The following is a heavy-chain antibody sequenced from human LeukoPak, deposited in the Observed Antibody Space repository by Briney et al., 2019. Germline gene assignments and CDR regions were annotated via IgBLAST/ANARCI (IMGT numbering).Heavy chain of an antibody. CDR1: GFTFSTYW. Sequence: GGSLRLSCAASGFTFSTYWIHWVRQAPGKGLVWVSRINGDGGSTIYADSVRGRFTISRDNAKNTLYLQMNSLRAEDTAVYYCARGRGTCSGDSCYFDYWGQGTLVTVSS. D-gene: IGHD2-15*01. CDR2: INGDGGST. CDR3: ARGRGTCSGDSCYFDY. J-gene: IGHJ4*02. V-gene: IGHV3-74*01.